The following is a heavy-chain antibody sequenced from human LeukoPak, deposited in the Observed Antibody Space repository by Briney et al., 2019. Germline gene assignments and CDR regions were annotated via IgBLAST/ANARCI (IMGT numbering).Heavy chain of an antibody. J-gene: IGHJ4*02. D-gene: IGHD3-22*01. V-gene: IGHV3-23*01. CDR1: GFTFSSYA. Sequence: GGSLRLSRAASGFTFSSYAMSWVRQAPGKGLEWVSAISGSGGSTYYADSVKGRFTISRDNSKNTLYLQMNSLRAEDTAVYYCAKATQYHYDSSGYYFDYWGQGTLVTVSS. CDR3: AKATQYHYDSSGYYFDY. CDR2: ISGSGGST.